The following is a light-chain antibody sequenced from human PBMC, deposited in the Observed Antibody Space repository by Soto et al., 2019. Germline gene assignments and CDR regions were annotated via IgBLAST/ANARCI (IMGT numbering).Light chain of an antibody. CDR1: QSVSSN. J-gene: IGKJ2*01. CDR3: QQYNNWPYI. CDR2: DAS. Sequence: EIVMTQSPVTLSVSPGERVTLSCRASQSVSSNLAWYQQKPGQAPRLLINDASTRATDIPARFSGSGSGTQFTLTISSLQSEDFGVYYCQQYNNWPYIFGQGTKLET. V-gene: IGKV3-15*01.